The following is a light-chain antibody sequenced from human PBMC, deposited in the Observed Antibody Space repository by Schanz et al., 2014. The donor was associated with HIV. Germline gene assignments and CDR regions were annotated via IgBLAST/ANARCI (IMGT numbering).Light chain of an antibody. CDR2: AAS. Sequence: DIQMTQSPSSLSASVGDRVTITCRASQSISSWLAWYQQKPGKGPKLLIYAASNLESGVLSRFSGSGSGTEFTLTISGLLPDDFATYFCQQFHTYPYTFGQGTKLEIK. CDR3: QQFHTYPYT. V-gene: IGKV1-5*03. J-gene: IGKJ2*01. CDR1: QSISSW.